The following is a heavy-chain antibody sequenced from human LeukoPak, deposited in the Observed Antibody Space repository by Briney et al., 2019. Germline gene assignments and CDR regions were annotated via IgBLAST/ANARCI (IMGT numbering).Heavy chain of an antibody. CDR1: GFTFSSYS. D-gene: IGHD3-10*01. V-gene: IGHV3-21*01. CDR3: ARFTSGSYAFDI. CDR2: ISSSSSYI. J-gene: IGHJ3*02. Sequence: GGSLRLSCAASGFTFSSYSMNWVRQAPGKGLEWVSSISSSSSYIYYADSVKGRFTISRVNAKNSLYLQMNSLRAEDTAVYYCARFTSGSYAFDIWGQGTMVTVSS.